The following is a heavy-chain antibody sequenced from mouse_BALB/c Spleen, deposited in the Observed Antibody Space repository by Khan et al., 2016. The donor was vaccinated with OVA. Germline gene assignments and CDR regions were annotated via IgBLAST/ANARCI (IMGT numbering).Heavy chain of an antibody. CDR2: IWGGGST. J-gene: IGHJ2*01. Sequence: QVQLQQSGPGLVAPSQSLSITCTVSGFSLTDYGVSWIRQPPGKGLEWLGVIWGGGSTYYNSALKSRLSISKDNSKRQVFLKMNSLQTDDTAMDYWAKHLILYPYSFDYWGQGTTLTVS. V-gene: IGHV2-6-5*01. CDR1: GFSLTDYG. D-gene: IGHD2-12*01. CDR3: AKHLILYPYSFDY.